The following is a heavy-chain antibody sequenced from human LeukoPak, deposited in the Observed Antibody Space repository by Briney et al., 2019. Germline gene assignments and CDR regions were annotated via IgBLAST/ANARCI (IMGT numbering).Heavy chain of an antibody. V-gene: IGHV5-51*01. CDR1: GYSLTNYW. J-gene: IGHJ4*02. Sequence: GESLKISCKGSGYSLTNYWIGWVRQMPGKGLEWMGIIQPGDSNTRYSPSFQGQVTISADKSISTAYLQWSSLKASDTAMYYCARCPRGSTNFYFDYWGQGTLVTVSS. CDR3: ARCPRGSTNFYFDY. D-gene: IGHD2-2*01. CDR2: IQPGDSNT.